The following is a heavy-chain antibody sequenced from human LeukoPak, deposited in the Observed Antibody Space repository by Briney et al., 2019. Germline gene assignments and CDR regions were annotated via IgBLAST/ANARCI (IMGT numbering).Heavy chain of an antibody. CDR2: IYTSGST. Sequence: PSQTLSLTCTVSGGSISCGSYYWSWIRQPAGKGLEWIGRIYTSGSTNYNPSLKSRVTISVDTSKNQFSLKLSSVTAADTAVYYCARAWGTAGYDSSGYYSFDWFDPWGQGTLVTVSS. CDR3: ARAWGTAGYDSSGYYSFDWFDP. J-gene: IGHJ5*02. D-gene: IGHD3-22*01. CDR1: GGSISCGSYY. V-gene: IGHV4-61*02.